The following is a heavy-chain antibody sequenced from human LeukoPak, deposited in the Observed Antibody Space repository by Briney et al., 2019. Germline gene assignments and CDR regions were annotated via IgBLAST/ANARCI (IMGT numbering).Heavy chain of an antibody. CDR1: GFNFSRYG. J-gene: IGHJ6*04. CDR3: AKAYYDILTGYSG. CDR2: ISGSGGST. Sequence: GSLRLSCAASGFNFSRYGMSWVRQAPGKGLEWVSAISGSGGSTYYADSVKGRFTISRDNSKNTLYLQMSSLRAEDTAVYYCAKAYYDILTGYSGWGKGTTVTISS. D-gene: IGHD3-9*01. V-gene: IGHV3-23*01.